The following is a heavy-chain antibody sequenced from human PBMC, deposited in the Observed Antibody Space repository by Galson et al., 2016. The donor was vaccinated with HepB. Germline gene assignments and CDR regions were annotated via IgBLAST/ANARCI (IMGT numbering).Heavy chain of an antibody. CDR2: ISWNTGYI. CDR1: GFTFDDYA. V-gene: IGHV3-9*01. CDR3: AKDRSGGGYDGFDN. D-gene: IGHD2-15*01. Sequence: SLRLSCAASGFTFDDYAMHWVRQAPGKGLEWVSFISWNTGYIGYAGSVKGRFTVPRDNAKNSLYLPMNSLRDEDTALYYCAKDRSGGGYDGFDNRGQGTLVTVSS. J-gene: IGHJ4*02.